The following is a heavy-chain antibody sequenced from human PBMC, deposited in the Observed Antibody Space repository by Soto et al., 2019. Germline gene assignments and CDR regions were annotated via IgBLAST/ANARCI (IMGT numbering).Heavy chain of an antibody. J-gene: IGHJ5*02. Sequence: LSLTCAVYGGSFSGYYWSWIRQPPGKGLEWIGEINHSGSTNYNPSLKSRVTISVDTSKNQFSLKLSSVTAADTAVYYCARGLPYCSSTSCYASGWFDPWGQGTLVTVSS. CDR2: INHSGST. D-gene: IGHD2-2*01. V-gene: IGHV4-34*01. CDR3: ARGLPYCSSTSCYASGWFDP. CDR1: GGSFSGYY.